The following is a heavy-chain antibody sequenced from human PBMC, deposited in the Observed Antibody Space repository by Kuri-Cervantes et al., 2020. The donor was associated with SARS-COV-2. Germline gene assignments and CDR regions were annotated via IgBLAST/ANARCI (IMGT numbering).Heavy chain of an antibody. CDR1: GFTVSSNY. D-gene: IGHD6-19*01. J-gene: IGHJ6*02. CDR2: IYSGGST. V-gene: IGHV3-66*02. Sequence: GGSLRLSCAAPGFTVSSNYMSWVRQAPGKGLEWVSVIYSGGSTYYADSVKGRFTISRDNSKNTLYLQMNSLRAEDTAVYYCARVEVAGMSYGMDVWGQGTTVTVSS. CDR3: ARVEVAGMSYGMDV.